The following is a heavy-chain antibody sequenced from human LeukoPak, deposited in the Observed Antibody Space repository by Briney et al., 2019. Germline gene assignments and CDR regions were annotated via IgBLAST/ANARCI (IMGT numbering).Heavy chain of an antibody. CDR3: ARRAPAVGGAFDI. D-gene: IGHD2-2*01. V-gene: IGHV4-39*01. J-gene: IGHJ3*02. CDR1: GGSISSSSYY. CDR2: IYYSGST. Sequence: SETLSLTCTVSGGSISSSSYYWGWIRQPPGKGLEWLGSIYYSGSTYYNPSLKSRVTISVDTSKNQFSLKLSSVTAADTAVYYCARRAPAVGGAFDIWGQGTMVTVSS.